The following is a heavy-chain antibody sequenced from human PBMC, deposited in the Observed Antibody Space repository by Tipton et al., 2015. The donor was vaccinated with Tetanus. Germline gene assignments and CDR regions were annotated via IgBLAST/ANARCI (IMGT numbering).Heavy chain of an antibody. J-gene: IGHJ4*02. D-gene: IGHD3-16*01. V-gene: IGHV3-30-3*01. CDR3: AREDGGPTLDYFDS. CDR1: GFIFSSYS. CDR2: ITFDGNTK. Sequence: RSLRLSCEVSGFIFSSYSMHWLRQAPGKGLEWVAVITFDGNTKYYAESVKGRFTLSRDNSQNKLFLQMNSLKLEGTALYYCAREDGGPTLDYFDSWGQGTLVTVSS.